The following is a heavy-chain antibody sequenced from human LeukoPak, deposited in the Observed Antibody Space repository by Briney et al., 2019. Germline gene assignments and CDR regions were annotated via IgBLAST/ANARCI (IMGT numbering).Heavy chain of an antibody. CDR3: ARVEDYYDSLGAFDI. D-gene: IGHD3-22*01. Sequence: SETLSLTCTVSGGSISSGGYYWSWIRQPPGKGLEWIGYIYHSGSTYYNPSLKSRVTISVDRSKNQFSLKLSSVTAADTAVYYCARVEDYYDSLGAFDIWGQGTMVTVSS. V-gene: IGHV4-30-2*01. CDR1: GGSISSGGYY. J-gene: IGHJ3*02. CDR2: IYHSGST.